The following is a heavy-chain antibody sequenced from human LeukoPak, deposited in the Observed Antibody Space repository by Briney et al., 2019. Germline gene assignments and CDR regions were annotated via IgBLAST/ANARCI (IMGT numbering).Heavy chain of an antibody. Sequence: PSETLSLTCTVSGGSISSYYWSWIRQPAGKGLEWIGRIYTTGSTNYNPPLKSRVTMSVDTSKNQFSLRLTSVTAADTAVYYCAREVCSGGTCQHGFDYWGQGTLVTVSS. V-gene: IGHV4-4*07. CDR2: IYTTGST. D-gene: IGHD2-15*01. J-gene: IGHJ4*02. CDR3: AREVCSGGTCQHGFDY. CDR1: GGSISSYY.